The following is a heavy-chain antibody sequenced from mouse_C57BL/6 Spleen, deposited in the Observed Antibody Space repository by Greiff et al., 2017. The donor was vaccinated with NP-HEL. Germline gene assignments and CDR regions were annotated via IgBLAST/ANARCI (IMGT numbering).Heavy chain of an antibody. V-gene: IGHV1-55*01. J-gene: IGHJ1*03. CDR3: ARRDYDYDVGYFDV. CDR1: GYTFTSYW. Sequence: VQLQQPGAELVKPGASVKMSCKASGYTFTSYWITWVKQRPGQGLVWIGDIYPGSGSTNYNEKFKSKATLTVDTSSSTAYMQLSSLTSEDSAVYYCARRDYDYDVGYFDVWGTGTTVTVSS. CDR2: IYPGSGST. D-gene: IGHD2-4*01.